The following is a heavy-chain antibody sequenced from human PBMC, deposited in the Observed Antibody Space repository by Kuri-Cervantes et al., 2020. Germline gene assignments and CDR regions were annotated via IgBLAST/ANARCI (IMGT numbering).Heavy chain of an antibody. CDR2: ISSSSSYI. Sequence: GGSLRLSCAASGFTFSSYSMNWVRQAPGKGLEWVSSISSSSSYIYYADSVKGRFTISRDNAKNSLYLQMNSLRAEDTAVYYCAKDQGSVGYYFDYWGQGTLVTVSS. J-gene: IGHJ4*02. CDR1: GFTFSSYS. CDR3: AKDQGSVGYYFDY. V-gene: IGHV3-21*01. D-gene: IGHD1-26*01.